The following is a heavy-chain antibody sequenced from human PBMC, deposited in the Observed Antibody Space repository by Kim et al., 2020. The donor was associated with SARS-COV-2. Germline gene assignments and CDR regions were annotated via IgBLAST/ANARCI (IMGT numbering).Heavy chain of an antibody. Sequence: SGKSRITINPDTSKNRFSLQLNSVTPEDTAVYYCARGSHPYSSSWYYFDYWGQGTLVTVSS. D-gene: IGHD6-13*01. J-gene: IGHJ4*02. CDR3: ARGSHPYSSSWYYFDY. V-gene: IGHV6-1*01.